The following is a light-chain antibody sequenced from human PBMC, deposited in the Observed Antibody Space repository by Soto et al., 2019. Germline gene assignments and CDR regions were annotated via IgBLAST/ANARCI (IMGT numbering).Light chain of an antibody. CDR1: QSINDY. Sequence: DIQMTQSPSSLSASVGDRVTISCRASQSINDYLSWYQQKPGKAPKLLIYAASSLQSGVPSRFSGSGSGTDFTLTISSLQPEHFATYYCQQSHTTRPFGPGTKVDIK. CDR2: AAS. CDR3: QQSHTTRP. J-gene: IGKJ3*01. V-gene: IGKV1-39*01.